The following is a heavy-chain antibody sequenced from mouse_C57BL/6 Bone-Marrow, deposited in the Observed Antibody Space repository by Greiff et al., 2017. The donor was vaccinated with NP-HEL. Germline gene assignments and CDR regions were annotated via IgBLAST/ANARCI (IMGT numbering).Heavy chain of an antibody. CDR3: ARGGIYYDYAWFAY. Sequence: VQLQQSGAELVRPGTSVKVSCKASGYAFTNYLIEWVKQRPGQGLEWIGVINPGSGGTNYNEKFKGKATLTADKYSSTAYMQLSSLTSEDSAVYFCARGGIYYDYAWFAYWGQGTLVTVSA. CDR2: INPGSGGT. J-gene: IGHJ3*01. D-gene: IGHD2-4*01. CDR1: GYAFTNYL. V-gene: IGHV1-54*01.